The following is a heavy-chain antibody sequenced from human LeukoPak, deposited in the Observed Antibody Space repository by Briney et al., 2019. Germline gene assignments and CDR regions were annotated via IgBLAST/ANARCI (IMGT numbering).Heavy chain of an antibody. J-gene: IGHJ4*02. CDR2: IIPIFGTA. CDR3: ARVLYYYDSSGYYFDY. CDR1: GGTFSSYA. V-gene: IGHV1-69*05. D-gene: IGHD3-22*01. Sequence: ASVKVSRKASGGTFSSYAISWVRQAPGQGLEWMGRIIPIFGTANYAQKFQGRVTITTDESTSTAYMELSSLRSEDTAVYYCARVLYYYDSSGYYFDYWGQGTLVTVSS.